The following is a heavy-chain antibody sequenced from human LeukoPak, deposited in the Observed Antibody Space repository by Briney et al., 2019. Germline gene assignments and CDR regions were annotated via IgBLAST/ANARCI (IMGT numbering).Heavy chain of an antibody. J-gene: IGHJ4*02. Sequence: SETLSLTCSVSGGSLSPYYWSWIRQPPGGGLEWLGEINQSGSTNYNPSLKSRVTLSVEKFKNQLSLEVTSVTAADTAIYYCATLGGLYYESHGYPDFDHWGQGTLVTVSS. CDR3: ATLGGLYYESHGYPDFDH. V-gene: IGHV4-34*01. CDR1: GGSLSPYY. CDR2: INQSGST. D-gene: IGHD3-22*01.